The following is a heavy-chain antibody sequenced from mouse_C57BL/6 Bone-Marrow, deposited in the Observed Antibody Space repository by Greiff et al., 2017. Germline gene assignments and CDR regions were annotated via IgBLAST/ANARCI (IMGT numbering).Heavy chain of an antibody. J-gene: IGHJ3*01. CDR1: GYTFTDYY. Sequence: EVQLQQSGPELVKPGASVKISCKASGYTFTDYYMHWVKQSHGKSLEWIGDINPNNGGTSYNQKFKGKATLTVDKSSSTAYMELRSLTSEDSAVYYCARPLRRDWFAYWGQGTLVTVSA. CDR2: INPNNGGT. CDR3: ARPLRRDWFAY. V-gene: IGHV1-26*01.